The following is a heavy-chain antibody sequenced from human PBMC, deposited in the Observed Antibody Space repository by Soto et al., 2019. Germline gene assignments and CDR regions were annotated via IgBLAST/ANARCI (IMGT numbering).Heavy chain of an antibody. CDR2: INHSGST. V-gene: IGHV4-34*01. CDR1: GGSFSGYY. Sequence: SETLSLTCAVYGGSFSGYYWSWIRQPPGKGLEWIGEINHSGSTNYNPSLKSRVTISVDTSKNQFSLKLSSVTAADTAVYYCARGKPVLLWFGESAGVDVWCQGPTVT. D-gene: IGHD3-10*01. CDR3: ARGKPVLLWFGESAGVDV. J-gene: IGHJ6*02.